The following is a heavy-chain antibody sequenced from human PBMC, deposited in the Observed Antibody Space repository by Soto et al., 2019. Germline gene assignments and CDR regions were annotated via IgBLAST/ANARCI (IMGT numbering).Heavy chain of an antibody. CDR1: GFTFSNAW. CDR2: IQSKTDGGTT. CDR3: TTDLIVVVVAATAAFDI. Sequence: PGGSLRLSCTASGFTFSNAWMSWVRQAPGKGLEWVGRIQSKTDGGTTDYAAPVKGRFTISRDDSKNTLYPQMNSLKPEDTAVYYCTTDLIVVVVAATAAFDIWGQGTMVTVSS. J-gene: IGHJ3*02. D-gene: IGHD2-15*01. V-gene: IGHV3-15*01.